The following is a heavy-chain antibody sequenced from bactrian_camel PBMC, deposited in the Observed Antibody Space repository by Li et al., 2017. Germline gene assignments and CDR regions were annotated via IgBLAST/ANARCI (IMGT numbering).Heavy chain of an antibody. CDR3: TSQDITVVATAAAPFAY. J-gene: IGHJ4*01. CDR1: GFTFDEHD. Sequence: HVQLVESGGGSVQAGGSLRLSCTASGFTFDEHDMGWYRQAPGNECVLASTIRRDGATYYADSVKGRFTISRDYAKNMLYLQSNSLKTEDTAIYYCTSQDITVVATAAAPFAYWGRGTQVTVS. CDR2: IRRDGAT. D-gene: IGHD2*01. V-gene: IGHV3S55*01.